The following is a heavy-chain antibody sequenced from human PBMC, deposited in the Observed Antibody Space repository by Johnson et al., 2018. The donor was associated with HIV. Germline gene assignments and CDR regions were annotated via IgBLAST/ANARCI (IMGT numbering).Heavy chain of an antibody. CDR1: GFTFSSYW. CDR3: ASVLADGWFSYDVFDV. CDR2: IKQDGSEK. D-gene: IGHD6-19*01. Sequence: VQLVESGGGLVQPGGSLRLSCAASGFTFSSYWMSWVRQAPGKGLEWVANIKQDGSEKYYVDSVKGRFTISRDNAKNSLFLEMNSLRAEDTAVYYCASVLADGWFSYDVFDVWGQGTLVIVSS. J-gene: IGHJ3*01. V-gene: IGHV3-7*03.